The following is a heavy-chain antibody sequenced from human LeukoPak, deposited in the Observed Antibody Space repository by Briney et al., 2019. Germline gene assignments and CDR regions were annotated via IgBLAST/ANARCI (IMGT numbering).Heavy chain of an antibody. D-gene: IGHD2-2*01. V-gene: IGHV4-39*07. J-gene: IGHJ6*02. CDR2: IYYSGGT. Sequence: SETLSLTCTVSGGSISSSSYYWGWIRQPPGKGLEWIGSIYYSGGTYYNPSLKSRVTISVDTSKNQFSLKLSSVTAADTAMYYCARDKLVGYYYGMDVWGQGTTVTVSS. CDR3: ARDKLVGYYYGMDV. CDR1: GGSISSSSYY.